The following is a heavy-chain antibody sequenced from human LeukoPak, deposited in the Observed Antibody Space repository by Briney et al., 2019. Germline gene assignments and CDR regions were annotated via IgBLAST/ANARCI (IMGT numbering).Heavy chain of an antibody. V-gene: IGHV1-8*01. D-gene: IGHD3-22*01. CDR3: ARGSSYYYDSSGQGFDY. Sequence: ASVKVSCKASGYTFTSHDINWVRQATGQGLEWMGSKNPNSGNTGYAQKFQGRVTMTRNTSISTAYMELSSLRSEDTAVYYCARGSSYYYDSSGQGFDYWGQGTLVTVSS. CDR1: GYTFTSHD. CDR2: KNPNSGNT. J-gene: IGHJ4*02.